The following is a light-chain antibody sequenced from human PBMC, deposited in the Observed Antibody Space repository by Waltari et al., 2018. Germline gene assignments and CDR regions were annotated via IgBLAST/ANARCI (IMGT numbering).Light chain of an antibody. CDR1: SSDVGGYNY. Sequence: QSALTQPRSVSGSPGQSVTISCTGTSSDVGGYNYVAWYQHHPGKAPGLMVFDVNKRPSGVPDRFSGSKSGNTASLTISGLRTEDEADYYCSSYAGSYTLLFGGGTKLTVL. V-gene: IGLV2-11*01. CDR2: DVN. CDR3: SSYAGSYTLL. J-gene: IGLJ2*01.